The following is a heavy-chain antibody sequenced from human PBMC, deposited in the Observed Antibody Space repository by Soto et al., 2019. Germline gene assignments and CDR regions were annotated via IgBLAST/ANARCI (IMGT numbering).Heavy chain of an antibody. CDR2: IIPIFGTA. CDR1: GGTFSSYA. J-gene: IGHJ3*02. D-gene: IGHD2-15*01. V-gene: IGHV1-69*01. Sequence: QVQLVQSGAEVKKPGASVKVSCKASGGTFSSYAISWVRQAPGHGLECMGGIIPIFGTANSAQKFQGRVTLTAAESTTTADTELRSLRSEDTAVSYFARDSGSVGSCYESGAFDIWVQWPMVTVSS. CDR3: ARDSGSVGSCYESGAFDI.